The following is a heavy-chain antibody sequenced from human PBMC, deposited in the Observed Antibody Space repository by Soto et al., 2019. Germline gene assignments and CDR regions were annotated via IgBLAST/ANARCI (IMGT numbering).Heavy chain of an antibody. CDR3: AKLVDAGGTQG. D-gene: IGHD2-15*01. V-gene: IGHV3-11*01. Sequence: GGSLRLSCAASGFTFSDYYMSWIRQAPGKGLEWVSSISSSGSTIYYADSVKGRFTVSRDNSKNMLYLQMTSLRAEDTAVYYCAKLVDAGGTQGWGQGTLVTVSS. CDR1: GFTFSDYY. J-gene: IGHJ4*02. CDR2: ISSSGSTI.